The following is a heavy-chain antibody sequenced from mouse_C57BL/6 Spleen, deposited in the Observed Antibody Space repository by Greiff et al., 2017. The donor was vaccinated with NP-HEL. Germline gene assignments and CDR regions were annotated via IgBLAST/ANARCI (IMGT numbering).Heavy chain of an antibody. J-gene: IGHJ4*01. CDR3: ARPDDGYIYAMDY. CDR1: GFTFSSYG. D-gene: IGHD2-3*01. V-gene: IGHV5-6*01. CDR2: ISSGGSYT. Sequence: EVMLVESGGDLVKPGGSLKLSCAASGFTFSSYGMSWVRQTPDKRLEWVATISSGGSYTYYPDSVKGRFTISRDNAKNTLYLQMSSLKSEDTAMYYCARPDDGYIYAMDYWGQGTSVTVSS.